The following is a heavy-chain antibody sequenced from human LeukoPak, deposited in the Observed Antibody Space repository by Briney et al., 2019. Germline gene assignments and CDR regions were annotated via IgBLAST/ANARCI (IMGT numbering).Heavy chain of an antibody. CDR3: ARDGYTYGFDY. D-gene: IGHD5-18*01. Sequence: ASAKVSCKASGYTFTTYYIHWVRQAPGQGLEWMGIIIPSGGSTSYAQKFQGRVTMTRDTSTSTVYMELSSLRSEDTAVYYCARDGYTYGFDYWGQGTLVTVSS. J-gene: IGHJ4*02. V-gene: IGHV1-46*01. CDR1: GYTFTTYY. CDR2: IIPSGGST.